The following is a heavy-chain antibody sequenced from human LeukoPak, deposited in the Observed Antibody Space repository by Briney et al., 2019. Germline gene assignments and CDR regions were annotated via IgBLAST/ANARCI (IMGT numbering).Heavy chain of an antibody. J-gene: IGHJ6*02. CDR3: AKDRGSSPYYYYGMDV. Sequence: SEGSLRLSCAASGFTFSSYGMHWVRPAPGKGLEWVAVISYDGSNKYYADSVKGRFTISRDNSKNTPYLQMNSLRAEDTAVYYCAKDRGSSPYYYYGMDVWGQGTTVTVSS. CDR1: GFTFSSYG. V-gene: IGHV3-30*18. D-gene: IGHD1-26*01. CDR2: ISYDGSNK.